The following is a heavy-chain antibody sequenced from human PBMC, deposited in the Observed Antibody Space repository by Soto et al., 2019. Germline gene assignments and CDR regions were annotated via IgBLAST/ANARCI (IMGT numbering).Heavy chain of an antibody. J-gene: IGHJ4*02. Sequence: SETLSLTCTVSGGSISSYYWSWIRQPPGKGLEWIGYIYYSGSTNYNPSLKSRVTISVDTSKNQFSLKLSSVTAADTAVYYCARGSPRDIVVVVAATAYYDYWGQGTLVTVSS. D-gene: IGHD2-15*01. CDR1: GGSISSYY. CDR3: ARGSPRDIVVVVAATAYYDY. CDR2: IYYSGST. V-gene: IGHV4-59*12.